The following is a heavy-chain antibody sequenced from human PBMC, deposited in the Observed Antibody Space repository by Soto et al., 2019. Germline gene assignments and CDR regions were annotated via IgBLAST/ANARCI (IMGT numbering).Heavy chain of an antibody. D-gene: IGHD3-22*01. CDR1: VGSISSYY. V-gene: IGHV4-59*01. Sequence: SETLSLTGTVSVGSISSYYWSWIRQPPGKGLEWIGYIYYSGSTNYNPSLKSRVTISVDTSKNQFSLKLSSVTAADTAVYYCARGGIVVVALYAFDIWGQGTMVTVS. J-gene: IGHJ3*02. CDR2: IYYSGST. CDR3: ARGGIVVVALYAFDI.